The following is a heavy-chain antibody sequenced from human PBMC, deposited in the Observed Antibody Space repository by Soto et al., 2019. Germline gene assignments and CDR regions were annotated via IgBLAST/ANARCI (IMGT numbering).Heavy chain of an antibody. CDR1: GFSFTDAW. J-gene: IGHJ5*02. D-gene: IGHD1-26*01. Sequence: GGSLRLSCAASGFSFTDAWMSWVRQAPGKGLEWIGRVKSKTDGATTDYAGPVKGRFTISRDDSKKTLFVQMSGLKTEDTAVYYCTTIIPKGKWELGPWGQGHLATVPS. V-gene: IGHV3-15*05. CDR2: VKSKTDGATT. CDR3: TTIIPKGKWELGP.